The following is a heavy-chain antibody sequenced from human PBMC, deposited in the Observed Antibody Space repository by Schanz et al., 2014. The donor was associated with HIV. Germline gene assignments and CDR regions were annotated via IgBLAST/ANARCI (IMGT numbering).Heavy chain of an antibody. V-gene: IGHV3-NL1*01. D-gene: IGHD5-18*01. CDR1: GFTFSSYD. J-gene: IGHJ4*02. CDR2: ISGSGGHT. CDR3: ARGGYNYGREGYFDY. Sequence: QVQLVESGGGVVQPGRSLRLSCAASGFTFSSYDMHWVRQAPGKGLEWVSTISGSGGHTYYADSVKGRFTISRDKSKNTLFLQMNSLRAEDTTVYYCARGGYNYGREGYFDYWGQGTLVTVSS.